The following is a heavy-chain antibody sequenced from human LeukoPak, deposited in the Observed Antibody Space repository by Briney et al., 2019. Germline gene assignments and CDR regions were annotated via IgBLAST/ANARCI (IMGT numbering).Heavy chain of an antibody. J-gene: IGHJ4*02. CDR1: GYTLTELS. D-gene: IGHD3-22*01. V-gene: IGHV1-24*01. CDR3: ATPNLYYDSSGYYY. Sequence: ASVKVSCKVSGYTLTELSMHWVRQAPGKGLEWMGGFDPEDGETIYAQKFQGRVTMTEDTSTDTAYMELSSLRSEDTAVYYCATPNLYYDSSGYYYRGQGTLVTVSS. CDR2: FDPEDGET.